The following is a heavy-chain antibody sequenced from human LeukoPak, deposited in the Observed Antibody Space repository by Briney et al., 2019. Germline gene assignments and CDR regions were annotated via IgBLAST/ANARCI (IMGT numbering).Heavy chain of an antibody. V-gene: IGHV1-2*02. J-gene: IGHJ3*02. CDR1: GYTFTGYY. CDR3: ARVVYIRDAFDI. Sequence: ASVKVSCKASGYTFTGYYMHWVRQAPGQGLEWMGWINPNSGGTNYAQKFQGRVTMTRDTSISTAYMELSRLRSDDTAVYYCARVVYIRDAFDIRGQGTMVTVSS. CDR2: INPNSGGT.